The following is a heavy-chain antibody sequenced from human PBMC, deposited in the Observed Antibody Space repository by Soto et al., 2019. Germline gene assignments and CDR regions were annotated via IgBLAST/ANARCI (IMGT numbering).Heavy chain of an antibody. CDR1: GFTFSSYS. CDR3: ASLDYYGSGSYYSKPIYYMDV. V-gene: IGHV3-48*01. J-gene: IGHJ6*03. D-gene: IGHD3-10*01. Sequence: GGSLRLSCAASGFTFSSYSMNWVRQAPGKGLEWVSYISSSSTIYYADSVKGRFTISRDNAKNSLYLQMNSLRAEDTAVYYCASLDYYGSGSYYSKPIYYMDVWGKGTTVTVSS. CDR2: ISSSSTI.